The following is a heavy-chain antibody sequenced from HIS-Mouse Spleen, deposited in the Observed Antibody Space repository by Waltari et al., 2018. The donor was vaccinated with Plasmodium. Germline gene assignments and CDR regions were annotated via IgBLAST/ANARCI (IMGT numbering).Heavy chain of an antibody. J-gene: IGHJ4*02. D-gene: IGHD3-9*01. CDR1: GFTFSSYA. Sequence: EVQLLESGGGLVQPGGSLRLSCAAAGFTFSSYAMRWVRQAPGKGLEWVSAISGSGGSTYYADSVKGRFTISRDNSKNTLYLQMNSLRAEDTAVYYCAKTIKYYDILTGYPFDYWGQGTLVTVSS. CDR2: ISGSGGST. CDR3: AKTIKYYDILTGYPFDY. V-gene: IGHV3-23*01.